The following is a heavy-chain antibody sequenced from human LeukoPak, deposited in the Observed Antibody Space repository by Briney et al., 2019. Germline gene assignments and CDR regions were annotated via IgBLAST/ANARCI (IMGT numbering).Heavy chain of an antibody. CDR3: ARTPPQYVWATFDP. Sequence: PSETLSLTCTVSGNSFGDYYWSWIRQPAGKGLEWIGRIYTSGSTNYNPSLKSRVTMSVDTSKNQFSLKLSSVTAADTAVYYCARTPPQYVWATFDPWGQGTLVTVSS. CDR1: GNSFGDYY. V-gene: IGHV4-4*07. D-gene: IGHD3-16*01. J-gene: IGHJ5*02. CDR2: IYTSGST.